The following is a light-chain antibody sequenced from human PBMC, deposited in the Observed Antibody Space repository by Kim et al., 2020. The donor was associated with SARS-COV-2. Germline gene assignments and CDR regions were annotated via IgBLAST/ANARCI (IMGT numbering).Light chain of an antibody. CDR1: SLRSYY. V-gene: IGLV3-19*01. J-gene: IGLJ2*01. Sequence: VSLGQTVRITCQGDSLRSYYATWYQQKPGQAPILVIYGKNNRPSGIPDRFSGSSSGNTASLTITGTQAGDEADSYCNSRDSNDNVVFGGGTKLTVL. CDR2: GKN. CDR3: NSRDSNDNVV.